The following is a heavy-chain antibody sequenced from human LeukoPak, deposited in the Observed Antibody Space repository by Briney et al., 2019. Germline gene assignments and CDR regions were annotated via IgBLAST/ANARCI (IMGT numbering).Heavy chain of an antibody. J-gene: IGHJ4*02. CDR3: ARRSGYDYRHYFDY. CDR2: MYHSGST. V-gene: IGHV4-38-2*02. Sequence: PSETLSLTCTVSGYSISSGHYWGWIRQPPGKGLEWIGSMYHSGSTYYNPPLKSRVTISVDTSKNQFSLKLSSVTAAGTAVYYCARRSGYDYRHYFDYWGQGTLVTVSS. D-gene: IGHD5-12*01. CDR1: GYSISSGHY.